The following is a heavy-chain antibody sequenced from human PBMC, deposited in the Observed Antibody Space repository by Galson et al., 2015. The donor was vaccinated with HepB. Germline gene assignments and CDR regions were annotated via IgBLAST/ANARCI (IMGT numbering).Heavy chain of an antibody. CDR1: GFTFSDYY. J-gene: IGHJ2*01. CDR2: ISSTIYT. CDR3: ARDFWSGYGYSDL. Sequence: SLRLSCAASGFTFSDYYMSWIRQAPGKGLEWVSYISSTIYTNYADSVKGRFTISRDNAKNSLYLQMNSLRAEDTAVYYCARDFWSGYGYSDLWGRGTLVTVSS. D-gene: IGHD3-3*01. V-gene: IGHV3-11*05.